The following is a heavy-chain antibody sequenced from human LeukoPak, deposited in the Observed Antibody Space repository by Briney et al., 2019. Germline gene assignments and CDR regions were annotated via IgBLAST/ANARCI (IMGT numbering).Heavy chain of an antibody. CDR1: GGSISSYY. J-gene: IGHJ4*02. Sequence: PSETLSLTCTVSGGSISSYYWSWIRQPPGKGLEWIGYIYYSGSTNYNPSLKSRVTISVDTSKNQFSLKLSSVTAADTAVYYCAGGYDWGATEYWGQGTLVTVSS. D-gene: IGHD5-12*01. CDR2: IYYSGST. CDR3: AGGYDWGATEY. V-gene: IGHV4-59*08.